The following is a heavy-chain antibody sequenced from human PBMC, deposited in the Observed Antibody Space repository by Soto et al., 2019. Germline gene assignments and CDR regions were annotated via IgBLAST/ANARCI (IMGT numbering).Heavy chain of an antibody. CDR3: ASSFGVAAAGPFDC. D-gene: IGHD6-13*01. J-gene: IGHJ4*02. CDR2: IYYSGST. CDR1: GGSISSGGYY. Sequence: QVQLQESGPGLVKPSQTLSLTCTVSGGSISSGGYYWSWIRQHPGKGLEWIGYIYYSGSTYYNPSLNSRFTPSVDTSKNRCSLKLSLVTAADTAVYYCASSFGVAAAGPFDCWGQGTLVTVSS. V-gene: IGHV4-31*03.